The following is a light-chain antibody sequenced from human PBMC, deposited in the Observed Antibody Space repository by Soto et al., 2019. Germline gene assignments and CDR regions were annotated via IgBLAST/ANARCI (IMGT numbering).Light chain of an antibody. V-gene: IGKV3-11*01. Sequence: ETVLTQSPATLSLSPGERATLSCRASQSVGSSLAWYQQRPGQPPRLLIYDASKREPGTPARFTGSGSGTDFTLTISSLEPEDFAFYSCQQRSNWPGTFDQGTRVEI. CDR2: DAS. CDR1: QSVGSS. J-gene: IGKJ1*01. CDR3: QQRSNWPGT.